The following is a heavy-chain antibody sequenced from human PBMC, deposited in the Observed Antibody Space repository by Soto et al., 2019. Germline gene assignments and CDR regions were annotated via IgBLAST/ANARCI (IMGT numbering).Heavy chain of an antibody. Sequence: QVQLVESGGGVVQPGRSLRLSCAASGFTFNSYGMHWVRQAPGKGLEWVAVIWYDGSNKYNADSVKGRFTISRDNSKNTLDLQMNSRRDEDTAVYYCARDEQQLTHGYYGMDVWGQGTTVTVSS. D-gene: IGHD6-13*01. V-gene: IGHV3-33*01. CDR2: IWYDGSNK. CDR1: GFTFNSYG. CDR3: ARDEQQLTHGYYGMDV. J-gene: IGHJ6*02.